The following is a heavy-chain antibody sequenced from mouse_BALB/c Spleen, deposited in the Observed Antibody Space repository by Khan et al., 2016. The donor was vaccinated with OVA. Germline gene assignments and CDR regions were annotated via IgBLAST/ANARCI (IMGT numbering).Heavy chain of an antibody. Sequence: LVESGPELKKPGETVRISCKASGYTFTNAGMQWVQKMPGKGLKWIGWINTHSGVPKYAEDFKGRFAFSLETSASTVYLQITNLKNEDTATYFCARGGAAYYRNDGGAMDYGGQGTSGTVSS. CDR1: GYTFTNAG. V-gene: IGHV9-4*02. D-gene: IGHD2-14*01. J-gene: IGHJ4*01. CDR3: ARGGAAYYRNDGGAMDY. CDR2: INTHSGVP.